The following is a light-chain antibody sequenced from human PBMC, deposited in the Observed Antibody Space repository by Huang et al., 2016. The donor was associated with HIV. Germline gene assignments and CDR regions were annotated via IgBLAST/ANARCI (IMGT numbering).Light chain of an antibody. V-gene: IGKV1-33*01. CDR2: AAS. J-gene: IGKJ4*01. CDR3: QHYDSLPLT. CDR1: QDIINY. Sequence: DIQMTQSPSSLSASVGDRVTITCQASQDIINYLNWYQQKPGKAPQLLIYAASNLETGGPSRFSGSGSGTDFTFTISSLQPEDIATYYCQHYDSLPLTFGGGTKVEIK.